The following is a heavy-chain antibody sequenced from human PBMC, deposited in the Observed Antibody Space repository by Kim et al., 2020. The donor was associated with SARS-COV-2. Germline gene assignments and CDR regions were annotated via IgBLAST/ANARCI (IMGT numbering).Heavy chain of an antibody. J-gene: IGHJ6*02. D-gene: IGHD2-15*01. Sequence: DSVKGRFTISRDNSKNTLYLQMNSLRAEDTAVYYCARDLRLVAATRGMDVWGQGTTVTVSS. CDR3: ARDLRLVAATRGMDV. V-gene: IGHV3-30*07.